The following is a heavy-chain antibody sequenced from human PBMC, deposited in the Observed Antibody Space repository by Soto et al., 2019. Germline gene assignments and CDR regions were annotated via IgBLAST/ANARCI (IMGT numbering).Heavy chain of an antibody. D-gene: IGHD2-2*01. V-gene: IGHV4-39*01. Sequence: QLQLQESGPGLVKPSETLSLTCTVSGGSISSSSYYWGWIRQPPGKGLEWIGSIYYSGSTYYNPSLKSRVPISVDTSNNQFSLKQSFVTAADTAVYYCARHWDIVVVPAATNNWFDPWGQGTLVTVSS. J-gene: IGHJ5*02. CDR3: ARHWDIVVVPAATNNWFDP. CDR2: IYYSGST. CDR1: GGSISSSSYY.